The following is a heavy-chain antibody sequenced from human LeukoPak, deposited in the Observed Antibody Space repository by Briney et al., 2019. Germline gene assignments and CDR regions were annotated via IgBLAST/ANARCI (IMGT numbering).Heavy chain of an antibody. CDR3: ARWVKRWLQFRWFDL. CDR1: GGSFSGYY. V-gene: IGHV4-34*01. D-gene: IGHD5-24*01. CDR2: INHSGST. J-gene: IGHJ5*02. Sequence: SETLSLTCAVYGGSFSGYYWSWIRQPPGKGLEWIGEINHSGSTNYNPSLKSRVTISVDTSKNQFSLKLSSVTAADTAVYYCARWVKRWLQFRWFDLWGQGTLVTVSS.